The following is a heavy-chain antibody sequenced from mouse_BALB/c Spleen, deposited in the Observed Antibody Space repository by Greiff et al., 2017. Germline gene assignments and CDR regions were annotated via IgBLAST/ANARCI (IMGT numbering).Heavy chain of an antibody. J-gene: IGHJ2*01. V-gene: IGHV5-6*01. CDR3: ARRGRYDVDYFDY. D-gene: IGHD2-14*01. CDR1: GFTFSSYG. CDR2: ISSGGSYT. Sequence: EVQGVESGGDLVKPGGSLKLSCAASGFTFSSYGMSWVRQTPDKRLEWVATISSGGSYTYYPDSVKGRFTISRDNAKNTLYLQMSSLKSEDTAMYYCARRGRYDVDYFDYWGQGTTLTVSS.